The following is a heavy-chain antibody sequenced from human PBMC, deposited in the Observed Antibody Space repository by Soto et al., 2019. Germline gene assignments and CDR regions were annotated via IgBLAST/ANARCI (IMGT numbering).Heavy chain of an antibody. D-gene: IGHD3-9*01. CDR3: ARDQLDILTGYYYYYYYGMDV. V-gene: IGHV3-48*02. CDR1: GFTFSSYS. J-gene: IGHJ6*02. Sequence: GGSLRLSCAASGFTFSSYSMNWVRQAPGKGLEWVSYISSSSSTIYYADTVKGRFTISRDNAKNSLYLQMNSLRDEDTAVYYCARDQLDILTGYYYYYYYGMDVWGQGTTVTVSS. CDR2: ISSSSSTI.